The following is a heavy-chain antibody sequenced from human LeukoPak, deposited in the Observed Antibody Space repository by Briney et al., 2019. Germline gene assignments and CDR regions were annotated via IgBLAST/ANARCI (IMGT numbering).Heavy chain of an antibody. V-gene: IGHV1-2*02. J-gene: IGHJ4*02. CDR1: GCTFTGYY. CDR2: INPNSGGT. Sequence: ASVKVSCKASGCTFTGYYMHWVRQAPGQGLEWMGWINPNSGGTNYAQKFQGRVTMTRNTSISTAYMELSSLRSEDTAVYYCARAGGYCGRISCPYYFDYWGQGSLVAVSS. D-gene: IGHD2-15*01. CDR3: ARAGGYCGRISCPYYFDY.